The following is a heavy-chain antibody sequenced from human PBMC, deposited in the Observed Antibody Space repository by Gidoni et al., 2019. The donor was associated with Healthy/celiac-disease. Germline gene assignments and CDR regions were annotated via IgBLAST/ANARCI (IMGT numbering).Heavy chain of an antibody. CDR2: IYYSGRT. CDR1: GGSISSYY. CDR3: ARLVTMVRGVKGGDWFDP. D-gene: IGHD3-10*01. Sequence: QVQLQESGPGLVKPSETLSLTCTVSGGSISSYYWSWIRQPPGKGLVGIGYIYYSGRTNYNPSLKSRVTISVDTSKNQFSLKLSSVTAADTAVYYCARLVTMVRGVKGGDWFDPWGQGTLVTVSS. J-gene: IGHJ5*02. V-gene: IGHV4-59*08.